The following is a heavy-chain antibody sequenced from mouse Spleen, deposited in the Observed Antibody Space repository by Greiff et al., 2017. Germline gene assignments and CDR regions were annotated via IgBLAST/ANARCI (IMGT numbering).Heavy chain of an antibody. CDR3: ARFEFITTGGSFDY. D-gene: IGHD1-1*01. CDR1: GYSITSGYY. J-gene: IGHJ2*01. Sequence: EVQLQESGPGLVKPSQSLSLTCSVTGYSITSGYYWNWIRQFPGNKLEWMGYISYDGSNNYNPSLKNRISITRDTSKNQFFLKLNSVTTEDTATYYCARFEFITTGGSFDYWGQGTTRTVSS. V-gene: IGHV3-6*01. CDR2: ISYDGSN.